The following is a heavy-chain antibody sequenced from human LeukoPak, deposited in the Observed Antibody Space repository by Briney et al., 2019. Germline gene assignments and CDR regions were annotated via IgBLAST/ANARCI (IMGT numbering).Heavy chain of an antibody. J-gene: IGHJ1*01. CDR1: GFTFSSYG. Sequence: GGSLRLSCAASGFTFSSYGMHWVRQAPGKGLEWVAVISYDGSNKYYADSVKGRFTISRDNSKNTLYLQMNSLRAEDTAVYYCAKDSDDSSGYYLEYFQHWGQGTLVTVSS. V-gene: IGHV3-30*18. CDR2: ISYDGSNK. CDR3: AKDSDDSSGYYLEYFQH. D-gene: IGHD3-22*01.